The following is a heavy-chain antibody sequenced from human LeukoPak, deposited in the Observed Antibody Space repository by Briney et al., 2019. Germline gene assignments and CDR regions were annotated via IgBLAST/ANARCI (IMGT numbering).Heavy chain of an antibody. V-gene: IGHV7-4-1*02. D-gene: IGHD4-17*01. J-gene: IGHJ5*02. CDR3: ARVDDYGLFDP. CDR2: INTNTGNP. CDR1: GYTFTSYG. Sequence: ASVKVSCKASGYTFTSYGISWVRQAPGQGLEWMGWINTNTGNPTYAQGFTGRFVFSLDTSVSTAYLQISSLKAEDTAVYYCARVDDYGLFDPWGQGTLVTVSS.